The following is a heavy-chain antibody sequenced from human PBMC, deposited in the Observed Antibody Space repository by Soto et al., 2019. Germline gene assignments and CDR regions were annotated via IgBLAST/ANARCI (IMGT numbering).Heavy chain of an antibody. CDR3: ARMGDVPYYYYGMDV. Sequence: QVQLVQSGAEVKKPGASVKVSCKASGYTFTRSGISWVRQAPGQGLEWMGWINGYNGNTNYAQKFQGRITMTTDKPTSTAYMELRSLRSDDTAVYYCARMGDVPYYYYGMDVWGQGTTVIVSS. J-gene: IGHJ6*02. CDR2: INGYNGNT. V-gene: IGHV1-18*01. CDR1: GYTFTRSG. D-gene: IGHD3-16*01.